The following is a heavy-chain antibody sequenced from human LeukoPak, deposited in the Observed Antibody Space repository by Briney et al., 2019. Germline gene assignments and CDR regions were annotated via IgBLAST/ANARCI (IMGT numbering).Heavy chain of an antibody. V-gene: IGHV3-23*01. CDR3: AKGQYSSSSNWFDP. J-gene: IGHJ5*02. Sequence: GGSLRLSCAVSEFTFSSYAMNWVRQAPGKGLEWVSTISSSGASTYYADSVKGRFTISRDNSKNTLYLQMNSLRAEDTAVYYCAKGQYSSSSNWFDPWGQGTLVTVSS. CDR1: EFTFSSYA. D-gene: IGHD6-13*01. CDR2: ISSSGAST.